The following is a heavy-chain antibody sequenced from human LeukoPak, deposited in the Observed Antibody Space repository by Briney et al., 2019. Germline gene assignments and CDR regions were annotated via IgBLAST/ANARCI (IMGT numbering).Heavy chain of an antibody. J-gene: IGHJ5*02. D-gene: IGHD3-22*01. CDR2: ISGSGGST. Sequence: GGSLRLSCAASGFTFSSYAMRWVRQAPGKGLEWVSAISGSGGSTYYADSVKGRFTISRDNSKNTLYLQMNSLRAEDTAVYYCAKAYTTYYYDSSGYRSNWFDPWGQGTLVTVSS. CDR3: AKAYTTYYYDSSGYRSNWFDP. CDR1: GFTFSSYA. V-gene: IGHV3-23*01.